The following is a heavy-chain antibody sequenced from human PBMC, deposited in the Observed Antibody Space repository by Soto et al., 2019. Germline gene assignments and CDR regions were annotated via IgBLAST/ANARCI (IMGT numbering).Heavy chain of an antibody. Sequence: GESLKISCAASGFTFSSYAMSWVRQAPGKGLEWVSAISGSGGSTYYADSVKGRFTISRDNSKNTLYLQMNSLRAEDTAVYYCAKVPYYGSGMNYWGQGTLVTVSS. J-gene: IGHJ4*02. D-gene: IGHD3-10*01. CDR1: GFTFSSYA. CDR3: AKVPYYGSGMNY. CDR2: ISGSGGST. V-gene: IGHV3-23*01.